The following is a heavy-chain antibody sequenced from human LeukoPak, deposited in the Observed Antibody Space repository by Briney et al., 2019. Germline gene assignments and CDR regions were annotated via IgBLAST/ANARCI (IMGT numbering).Heavy chain of an antibody. D-gene: IGHD5-24*01. Sequence: PSETLSLTCTVSGGSISSGGYYWSWIRQHPGKGLEWIGYIYYSGSTYYNPSLKSRVTISVDTSKNQFSLKLSSVTAADTAVYYCARWGQDGYVLPDKNWFDPWGQGTLVTVSS. CDR1: GGSISSGGYY. CDR3: ARWGQDGYVLPDKNWFDP. V-gene: IGHV4-31*03. J-gene: IGHJ5*02. CDR2: IYYSGST.